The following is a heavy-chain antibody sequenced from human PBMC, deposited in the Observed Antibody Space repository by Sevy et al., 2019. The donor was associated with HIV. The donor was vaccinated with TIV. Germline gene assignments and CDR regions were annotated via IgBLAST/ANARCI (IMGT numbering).Heavy chain of an antibody. V-gene: IGHV4-59*08. D-gene: IGHD1-26*01. J-gene: IGHJ4*02. CDR2: IYYNGHI. Sequence: SESLSLTCTVSGGSITSLYWNWIRQPPGKGLEWIANIYYNGHINYNPPLKSRVTLSLDTSKNQFSLRLSSVPAADTAMYYCAGENAWGRGYSWGQGTLVTVSS. CDR1: GGSITSLY. CDR3: AGENAWGRGYS.